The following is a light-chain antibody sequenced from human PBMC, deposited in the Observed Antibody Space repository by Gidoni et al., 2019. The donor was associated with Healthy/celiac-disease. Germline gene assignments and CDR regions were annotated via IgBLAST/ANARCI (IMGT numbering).Light chain of an antibody. Sequence: QAVVTQDPSLTVSPGGTVTLTCDSSTEAVTSGHYPYWFHQKPVQSPRTLIYDTSNNHSGPPARFSGSLLGGKAALTLSGAQPEDEAEYYCLLSHSGARVFGGGTKLTVL. J-gene: IGLJ2*01. V-gene: IGLV7-46*01. CDR3: LLSHSGARV. CDR1: TEAVTSGHY. CDR2: DTS.